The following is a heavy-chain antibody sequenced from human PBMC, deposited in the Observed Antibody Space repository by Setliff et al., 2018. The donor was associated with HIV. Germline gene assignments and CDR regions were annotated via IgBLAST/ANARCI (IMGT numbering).Heavy chain of an antibody. J-gene: IGHJ5*02. D-gene: IGHD3-10*01. V-gene: IGHV4-34*01. Sequence: SQTLSLTCAVYTESLTRYDWAWIRQSPEKGLEWIGEIDDSGSIIYNPSLQSRVTMSVDTSENQFSLKVRSLTAADTGLYYCARVKSIKTTLVRLWPRFDLWGQGTQVTVSS. CDR2: IDDSGSI. CDR1: TESLTRYD. CDR3: ARVKSIKTTLVRLWPRFDL.